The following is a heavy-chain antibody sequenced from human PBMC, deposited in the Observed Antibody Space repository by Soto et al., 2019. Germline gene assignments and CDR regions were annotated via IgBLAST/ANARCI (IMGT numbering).Heavy chain of an antibody. V-gene: IGHV1-3*01. CDR2: INAGNGNT. Sequence: ASVKVSCKASGYSFTNYGISWVRQAPGQRLEWMGWINAGNGNTKYSRKFQGRVTITRDTSASTAYMELSSLRSEEKAVYYCACTLLAGTNFDYWGQGTLVTVSS. D-gene: IGHD6-19*01. CDR1: GYSFTNYG. J-gene: IGHJ4*02. CDR3: ACTLLAGTNFDY.